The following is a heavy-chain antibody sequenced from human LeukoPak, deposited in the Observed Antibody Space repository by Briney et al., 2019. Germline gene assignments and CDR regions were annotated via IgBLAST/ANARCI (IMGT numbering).Heavy chain of an antibody. CDR2: IIVGSGAT. CDR1: GFTFSTSA. Sequence: RASVKVSCKASGFTFSTSAVQWVRQARGQRLEWIGWIIVGSGATNYAQSLQGRFTITRDMSTTTAYTELSSLGSEDSAVYYCAAELYGVYTDCCTFHLWGQGTLVTVSS. V-gene: IGHV1-58*01. J-gene: IGHJ3*01. D-gene: IGHD4-17*01. CDR3: AAELYGVYTDCCTFHL.